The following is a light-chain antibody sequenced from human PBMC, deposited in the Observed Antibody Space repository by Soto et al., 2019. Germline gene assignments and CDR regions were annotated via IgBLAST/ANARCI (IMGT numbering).Light chain of an antibody. CDR1: KSFSSSY. Sequence: EIVLTQSPRTLSLSPGERATLSCRPSKSFSSSYLAWYQQKPGQAPRLLIYGASSRATGIPDRFSGSGSGTDFTLTISRMELEDFAVYYCQQYGRGRRTCGQGTKVDIK. CDR3: QQYGRGRRT. J-gene: IGKJ1*01. CDR2: GAS. V-gene: IGKV3-20*01.